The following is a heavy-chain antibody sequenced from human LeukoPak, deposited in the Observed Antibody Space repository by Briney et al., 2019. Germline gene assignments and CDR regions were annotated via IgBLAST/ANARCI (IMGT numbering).Heavy chain of an antibody. CDR1: GFIVGDTH. Sequence: PGGSLRLSCAASGFIVGDTHMTWVRQAPGKGLEWVSLVYSGITTHYADSVKGRFSISRDHSNNILYLQMNSLRAEDTAVYYCARLQGYSLGYQYFYYMDVWGTGTTVTVSS. J-gene: IGHJ6*03. V-gene: IGHV3-53*01. CDR3: ARLQGYSLGYQYFYYMDV. D-gene: IGHD5-18*01. CDR2: VYSGITT.